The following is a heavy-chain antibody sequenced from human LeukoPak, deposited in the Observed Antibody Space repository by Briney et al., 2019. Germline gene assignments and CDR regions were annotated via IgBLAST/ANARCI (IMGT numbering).Heavy chain of an antibody. J-gene: IGHJ4*02. V-gene: IGHV3-43*02. Sequence: GGSLRLSCAASGFTFDDYAMHWVRQAPGKGLEWVSLISGDGGSTYYADSVKGRFTISRDNSKNSLYLQMNSLRTEDTALYYCAKGGYCSGGSCYSYFDYWDQGTLVTVSS. CDR2: ISGDGGST. D-gene: IGHD2-15*01. CDR1: GFTFDDYA. CDR3: AKGGYCSGGSCYSYFDY.